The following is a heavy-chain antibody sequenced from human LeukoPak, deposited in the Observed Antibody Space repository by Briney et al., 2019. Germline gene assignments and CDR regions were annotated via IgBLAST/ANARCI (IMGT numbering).Heavy chain of an antibody. CDR2: SRNKANSYTT. D-gene: IGHD6-19*01. V-gene: IGHV3-72*01. J-gene: IGHJ4*02. Sequence: TGGSLRLSCAASGFTFSDHYMDWVRQAPGEGLEWVGRSRNKANSYTTDYAASVKGRFTISRDDSKNSLYLQMNSLKTEDTAVYYCARAYTSGWYSPGYWGQGTLVTVSS. CDR1: GFTFSDHY. CDR3: ARAYTSGWYSPGY.